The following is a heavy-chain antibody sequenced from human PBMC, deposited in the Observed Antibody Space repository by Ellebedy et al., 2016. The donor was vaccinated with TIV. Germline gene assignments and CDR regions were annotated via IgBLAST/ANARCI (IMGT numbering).Heavy chain of an antibody. Sequence: GESLKISXAASGFTFSSYAMHWVRQAPGKGLDWVAVIWYDGSNKYYADSGKGRFTISRDNSRHTLYLQMNSLRAEDTAVYFCARPDSEDNYMDVWGKGTAVTVSS. CDR1: GFTFSSYA. CDR3: ARPDSEDNYMDV. J-gene: IGHJ6*03. CDR2: IWYDGSNK. V-gene: IGHV3-33*01.